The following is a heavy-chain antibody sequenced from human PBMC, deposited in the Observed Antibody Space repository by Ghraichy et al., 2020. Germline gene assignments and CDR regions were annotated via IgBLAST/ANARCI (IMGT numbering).Heavy chain of an antibody. CDR3: ASQNIVVVPAAIGYYYYGMDV. Sequence: SETLSLTCTVSGGSISSGSYYWSWIRQPAGKGLEWIGRIYTSGSTNYNPSLKSRVTISVDTSKNQFSLKLSSVTAADPAVYYCASQNIVVVPAAIGYYYYGMDVWGQGTTVTVSS. V-gene: IGHV4-61*02. CDR2: IYTSGST. D-gene: IGHD2-2*02. J-gene: IGHJ6*02. CDR1: GGSISSGSYY.